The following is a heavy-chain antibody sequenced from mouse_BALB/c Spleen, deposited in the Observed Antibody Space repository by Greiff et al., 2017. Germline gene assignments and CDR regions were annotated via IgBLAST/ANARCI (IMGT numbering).Heavy chain of an antibody. CDR2: IDPETGGT. Sequence: EQLQQSGAELVRPGASVTLSCKASGYTFTDYEMHWVKQTPVHGLEWIGAIDPETGGTAYNQKFKGKATLTADKSSSTAYMELRSLTSEDSAVYYCTRSGLLQERFAYWGQGTLVTVSA. CDR1: GYTFTDYE. D-gene: IGHD1-1*01. V-gene: IGHV1-15*01. CDR3: TRSGLLQERFAY. J-gene: IGHJ3*01.